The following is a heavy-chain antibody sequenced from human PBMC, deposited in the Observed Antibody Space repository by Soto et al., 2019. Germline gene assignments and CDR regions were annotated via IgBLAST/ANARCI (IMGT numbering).Heavy chain of an antibody. D-gene: IGHD3-10*01. J-gene: IGHJ3*02. V-gene: IGHV4-4*02. CDR3: ASKFGELLADAFDI. Sequence: SDTLSLTFPPNNHSSNILKGWTWFCQTPGKGLEWIGEIYHSGSINHNPSLKSRVTMPVDKSNNQFSLNMTSVTAADTAVYYCASKFGELLADAFDIWGQGTVVT. CDR1: NHSSNILKG. CDR2: IYHSGSI.